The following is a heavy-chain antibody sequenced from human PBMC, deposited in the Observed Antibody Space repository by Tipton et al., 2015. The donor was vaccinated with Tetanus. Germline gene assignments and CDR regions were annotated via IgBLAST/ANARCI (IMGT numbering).Heavy chain of an antibody. CDR1: GASFSDYY. CDR3: ARHLYGYWFDP. V-gene: IGHV4-34*01. CDR2: INHSGNT. Sequence: TLSLTCAVYGASFSDYYWSWIRQAPGKGLEWIGEINHSGNTNHNPSLKSRVTLSVDTSKNQFSLKLNSVTAADTAIYYCARHLYGYWFDPWGQGAQVTVSS. D-gene: IGHD3-10*01. J-gene: IGHJ5*02.